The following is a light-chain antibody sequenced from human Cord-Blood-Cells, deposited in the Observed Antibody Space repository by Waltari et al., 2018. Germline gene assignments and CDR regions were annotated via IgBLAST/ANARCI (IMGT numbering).Light chain of an antibody. CDR2: GAS. CDR1: QSVSSN. CDR3: QQYNNWPFT. Sequence: EIVMTQSPATLSVSPGVRDTLSCRASQSVSSNLAWYQQKPGQAPRLLIYGASTRATGIPARFSGSGSVTEFTLTISSLQSEDFAVYYCQQYNNWPFTFGPGTKVDIK. J-gene: IGKJ3*01. V-gene: IGKV3-15*01.